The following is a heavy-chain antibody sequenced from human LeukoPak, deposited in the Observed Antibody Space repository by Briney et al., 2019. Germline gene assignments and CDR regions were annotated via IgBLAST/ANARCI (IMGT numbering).Heavy chain of an antibody. Sequence: GRSLRLSCAASGFTFSSYWMSWVRQAPGKGLEWVANIKQDGSEKYYVDSVKGRFTISRDNAKNSLYLQMNSLRAEDTAVYYCARDEDYDILTGSAPLDYWGQGTLVTVSS. CDR3: ARDEDYDILTGSAPLDY. V-gene: IGHV3-7*04. J-gene: IGHJ4*02. CDR1: GFTFSSYW. D-gene: IGHD3-9*01. CDR2: IKQDGSEK.